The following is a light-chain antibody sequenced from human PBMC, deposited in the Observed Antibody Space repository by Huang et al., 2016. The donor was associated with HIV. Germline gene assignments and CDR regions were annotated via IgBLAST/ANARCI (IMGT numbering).Light chain of an antibody. CDR3: HQYNDWPIT. J-gene: IGKJ3*01. Sequence: ETVMTQSPATLSVSPVGRATLSCRASQSVGSNVAWYQQKPGQAPRRLIYSASTRATGIPARFRGSGSGTEFTLTISDLQSEDFAVYYYHQYNDWPITFGPGTKVDVK. V-gene: IGKV3-15*01. CDR2: SAS. CDR1: QSVGSN.